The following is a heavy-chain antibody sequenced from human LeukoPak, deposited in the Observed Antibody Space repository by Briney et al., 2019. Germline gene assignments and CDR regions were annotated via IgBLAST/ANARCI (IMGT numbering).Heavy chain of an antibody. CDR1: GYSFPNYW. D-gene: IGHD5-24*01. Sequence: GESLKISCKGSGYSFPNYWITWVRQMPGKGLEWMGIIYPGDSDTRYSPSFQGQVTISADKSISTAYLQLSSLKASDTAMYYCARQDGYALYYFDYWGQGTLVTVPS. CDR3: ARQDGYALYYFDY. V-gene: IGHV5-51*01. J-gene: IGHJ4*02. CDR2: IYPGDSDT.